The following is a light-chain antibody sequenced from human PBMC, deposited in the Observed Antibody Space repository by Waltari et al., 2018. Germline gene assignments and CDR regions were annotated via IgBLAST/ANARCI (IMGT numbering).Light chain of an antibody. CDR2: AAS. J-gene: IGKJ1*01. Sequence: DIQMTQSPSSLSASVGARVTITCRASQNISNFLNWYQQKPGKAPNLLIYAASNLQSGVPSRFSGSGSGTDFALTISSLQPEDFATYYCQQRYSALTWTFGQGTKVQI. CDR1: QNISNF. V-gene: IGKV1-39*01. CDR3: QQRYSALTWT.